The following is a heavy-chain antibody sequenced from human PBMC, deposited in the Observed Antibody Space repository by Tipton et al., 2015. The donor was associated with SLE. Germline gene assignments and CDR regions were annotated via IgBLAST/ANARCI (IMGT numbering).Heavy chain of an antibody. J-gene: IGHJ1*01. V-gene: IGHV3-21*04. D-gene: IGHD6-6*01. CDR2: ITGNSTYI. Sequence: SLRLSCAASGFTFSSYDMHWVRQAPGKGLEWVSSITGNSTYIYYADSLKGRFTISRDNAKNSLYLQMNSLRAEDTAVYYCAKLAEQLDTGWFQHWGQGTLVTVSS. CDR1: GFTFSSYD. CDR3: AKLAEQLDTGWFQH.